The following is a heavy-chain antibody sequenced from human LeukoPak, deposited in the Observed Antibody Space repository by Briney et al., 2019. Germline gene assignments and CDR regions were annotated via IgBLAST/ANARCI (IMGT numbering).Heavy chain of an antibody. D-gene: IGHD5-18*01. Sequence: SETLSLTCTVSGGSLSSGGYYWSWLRQHPGRGVEWIGYIYYSGSTYYNPSLKRRVTISVDTSKNQFSLKLSSVTAADTAVYYCAREGTGGYSYGRKGYFDLWGRGTLVTVSS. CDR1: GGSLSSGGYY. CDR2: IYYSGST. J-gene: IGHJ2*01. V-gene: IGHV4-31*03. CDR3: AREGTGGYSYGRKGYFDL.